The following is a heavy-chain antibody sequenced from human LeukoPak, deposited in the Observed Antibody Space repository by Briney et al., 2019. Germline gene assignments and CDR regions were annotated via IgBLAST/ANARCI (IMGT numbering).Heavy chain of an antibody. CDR1: GGSVSSGSYY. CDR2: MSYSGSS. CDR3: ARERGVPGSDAFDI. V-gene: IGHV4-61*01. J-gene: IGHJ3*02. D-gene: IGHD3-10*01. Sequence: SETLSLTCTVSGGSVSSGSYYWTWIRQPPGKGLEWIGYMSYSGSSDYNPPLKSRVTISIDASKNQFSLILSSVTAADTAVYYCARERGVPGSDAFDIWGQGTMVTVSS.